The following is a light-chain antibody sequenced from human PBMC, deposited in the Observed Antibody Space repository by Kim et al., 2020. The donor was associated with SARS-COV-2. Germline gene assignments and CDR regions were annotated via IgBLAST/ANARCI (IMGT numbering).Light chain of an antibody. J-gene: IGLJ3*02. CDR2: FDS. Sequence: SYELTQPPPVSVAPGQTARIACGGNNIGSKSVHWYQQKPGQAPVVVISFDSDRPSGIPERFSGSNSGSTATLTISSVEAGDEADYYCQVWDGSSDQVVFG. CDR1: NIGSKS. CDR3: QVWDGSSDQVV. V-gene: IGLV3-21*04.